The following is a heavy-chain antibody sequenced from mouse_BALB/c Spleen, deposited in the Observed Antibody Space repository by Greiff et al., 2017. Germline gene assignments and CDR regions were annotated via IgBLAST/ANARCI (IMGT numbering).Heavy chain of an antibody. Sequence: DVHLVESGGDLVKPGGSLKLSCAASGFTFSSYGMSWVRQTPDKRLEWVATISSGGSYTYYPDSVKGRFTISRDNAKNTLYLQMSSLKSEDTAMYYCARRTGTGTDYWGQGTTLTVSS. J-gene: IGHJ2*01. CDR3: ARRTGTGTDY. D-gene: IGHD4-1*01. V-gene: IGHV5-6*02. CDR2: ISSGGSYT. CDR1: GFTFSSYG.